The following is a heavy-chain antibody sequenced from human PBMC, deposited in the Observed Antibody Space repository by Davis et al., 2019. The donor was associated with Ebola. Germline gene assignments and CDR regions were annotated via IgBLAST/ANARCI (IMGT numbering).Heavy chain of an antibody. CDR2: INAGNGNT. CDR1: GYTFTSYA. CDR3: ARDQVPADPGEPNAFDI. V-gene: IGHV1-3*01. J-gene: IGHJ3*02. Sequence: ASVKVSCKASGYTFTSYAMHWVRQAPGQRLEWMGWINAGNGNTKYSQKFQGRVTMTRNTSISTAYMELSSLRSEDTAVYYCARDQVPADPGEPNAFDIWGRGTLVTVSS. D-gene: IGHD2-2*01.